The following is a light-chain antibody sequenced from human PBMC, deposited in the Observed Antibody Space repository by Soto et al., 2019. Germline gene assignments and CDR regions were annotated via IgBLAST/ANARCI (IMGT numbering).Light chain of an antibody. Sequence: QSVLTQPPSVSGAPGQRVTISCTGNSSNIGAGYDVHWYQQLPGTAPKLLIYGNNNRPSGVPDRFSGSKSGTSASLAITGLHAEDEADYYCQAYDSSLSAYVFGPGTKLTVL. CDR3: QAYDSSLSAYV. V-gene: IGLV1-40*01. J-gene: IGLJ1*01. CDR1: SSNIGAGYD. CDR2: GNN.